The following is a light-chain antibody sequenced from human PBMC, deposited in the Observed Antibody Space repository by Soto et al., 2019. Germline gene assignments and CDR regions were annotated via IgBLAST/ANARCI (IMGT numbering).Light chain of an antibody. Sequence: EIGLTQSPGTLSLSPGERATLSCRASQRVSSSYLAWYQQRPGQAPRLLIFCASYRATGIPDRFSGSGSGTDFTLTISRLEPEDFAVYFCQQYSSSPPEFTFGPGTKVDSK. V-gene: IGKV3-20*01. J-gene: IGKJ3*01. CDR2: CAS. CDR3: QQYSSSPPEFT. CDR1: QRVSSSY.